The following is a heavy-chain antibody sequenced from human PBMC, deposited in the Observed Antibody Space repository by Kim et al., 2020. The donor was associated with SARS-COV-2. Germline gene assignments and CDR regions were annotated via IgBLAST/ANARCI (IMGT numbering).Heavy chain of an antibody. J-gene: IGHJ3*02. V-gene: IGHV3-48*02. CDR3: VGDRMGGACDM. Sequence: IVYADSVEGRFTISRDNAKNSLFLQMNGLRDEETALYECVGDRMGGACDMWGQGTMVTVSS. D-gene: IGHD3-16*01. CDR2: I.